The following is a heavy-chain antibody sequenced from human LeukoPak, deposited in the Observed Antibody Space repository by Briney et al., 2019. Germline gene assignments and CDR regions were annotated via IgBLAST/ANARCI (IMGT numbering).Heavy chain of an antibody. D-gene: IGHD1-1*01. CDR3: ARGQNWNGDAAPFDY. J-gene: IGHJ4*02. V-gene: IGHV5-51*01. CDR1: GYSFTSYW. Sequence: PGESLKISCKGSGYSFTSYWIGWVRQMPGKGLEWMGIIYPGDSDTRYSPSFQGQVTISADKSISTAYLQWSSLKASDTAMYYCARGQNWNGDAAPFDYWGQGTLVTVSS. CDR2: IYPGDSDT.